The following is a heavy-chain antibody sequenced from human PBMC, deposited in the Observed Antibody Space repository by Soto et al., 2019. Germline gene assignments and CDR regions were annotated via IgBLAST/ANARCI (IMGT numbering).Heavy chain of an antibody. CDR2: IGTAGDT. V-gene: IGHV3-13*01. Sequence: GGSLRLSCAASGFTFSSYDMHWVRQATGKGLEWVSAIGTAGDTYYPGSVKGRFTISRENAKNSLYLQMNSLRAGDTAVYYCARASYDFWSGPEPAPVYYYYYMDVWGKGTTVTVSS. D-gene: IGHD3-3*01. CDR1: GFTFSSYD. CDR3: ARASYDFWSGPEPAPVYYYYYMDV. J-gene: IGHJ6*03.